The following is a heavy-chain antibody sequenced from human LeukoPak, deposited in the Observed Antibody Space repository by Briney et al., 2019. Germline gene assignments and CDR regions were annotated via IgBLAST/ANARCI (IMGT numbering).Heavy chain of an antibody. Sequence: GGSLRLSCAASGFTFSSYAMHWVRQAPGKGLEWVAVISYDGSNKYYADSVKGRFTISRDNAKNSLYLQMNSLRAEDTAMYYCARGGSGDWALGGQGTLVTVSS. V-gene: IGHV3-30-3*01. CDR3: ARGGSGDWAL. CDR1: GFTFSSYA. J-gene: IGHJ4*02. D-gene: IGHD2-21*02. CDR2: ISYDGSNK.